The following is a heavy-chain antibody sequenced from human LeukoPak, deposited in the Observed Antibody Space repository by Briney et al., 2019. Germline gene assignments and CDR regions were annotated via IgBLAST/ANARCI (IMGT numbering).Heavy chain of an antibody. CDR1: GYTFTGYY. J-gene: IGHJ1*01. CDR2: INPNSGGT. V-gene: IGHV1-2*02. CDR3: ARDRRYSSSWYKPRGYFQH. Sequence: DSVKVSCKASGYTFTGYYMHWVRQAPGQGLEWMGWINPNSGGTNYAQKFQGRVTMTRDTSISTAYMELSRLRSDDTAVYCCARDRRYSSSWYKPRGYFQHWGQGTLVTVSS. D-gene: IGHD6-13*01.